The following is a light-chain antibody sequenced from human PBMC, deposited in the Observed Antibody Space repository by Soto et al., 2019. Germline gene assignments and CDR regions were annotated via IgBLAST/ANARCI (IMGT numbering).Light chain of an antibody. CDR3: QQLNSYPWT. Sequence: IQLTQSPSSLSASVGDRVTITCRASQGISSYLAWYQQKPGKAPKLLIYAASTLQSGVPSRFSGSGSGTDFTRTVSSLQPEDFATYYCQQLNSYPWTFGQGTKVEI. J-gene: IGKJ1*01. V-gene: IGKV1-9*01. CDR1: QGISSY. CDR2: AAS.